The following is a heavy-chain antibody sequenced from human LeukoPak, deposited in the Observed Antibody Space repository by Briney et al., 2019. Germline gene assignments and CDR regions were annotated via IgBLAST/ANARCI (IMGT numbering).Heavy chain of an antibody. CDR2: INHSGST. Sequence: SETLSLTCAVYGGSFSGYYWSSIRQPPGKGLEWIGEINHSGSTNYNPSLKSRVTISVDTSKNQFSLKLSSVTAADTAVYYCARNMVRGVIISAPVYWGQGTLVTVSS. J-gene: IGHJ4*02. CDR1: GGSFSGYY. D-gene: IGHD3-10*01. V-gene: IGHV4-34*01. CDR3: ARNMVRGVIISAPVY.